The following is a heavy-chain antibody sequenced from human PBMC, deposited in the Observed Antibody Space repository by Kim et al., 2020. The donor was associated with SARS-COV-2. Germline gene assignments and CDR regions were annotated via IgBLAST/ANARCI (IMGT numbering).Heavy chain of an antibody. CDR3: VKEDFRDTWFFDL. V-gene: IGHV4-4*07. CDR2: IYYTGTI. Sequence: SETLSLSCIVSGDSISSSYWSWIRQPAGKGLEWIGRIYYTGTINYNPSLKSRVTLSLDKSKNQVSLMLNSLTAADTARYYCVKEDFRDTWFFDLWGRGTQVTVSS. J-gene: IGHJ2*01. D-gene: IGHD4-17*01. CDR1: GDSISSSY.